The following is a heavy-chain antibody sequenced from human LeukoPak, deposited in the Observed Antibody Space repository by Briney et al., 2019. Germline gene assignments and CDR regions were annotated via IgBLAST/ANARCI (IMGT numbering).Heavy chain of an antibody. CDR3: ARDRVGYYDSRSVMDV. J-gene: IGHJ6*02. V-gene: IGHV4-31*03. D-gene: IGHD3-22*01. Sequence: SETLSFTCTVSGGSISSGGYYWSWLRQHPGKGLEWIGYIYYSGSTYYNPSLKSRVTISVDTSKNQFSLKLSSVTAADTAVYYCARDRVGYYDSRSVMDVWGQGTTVTVSS. CDR1: GGSISSGGYY. CDR2: IYYSGST.